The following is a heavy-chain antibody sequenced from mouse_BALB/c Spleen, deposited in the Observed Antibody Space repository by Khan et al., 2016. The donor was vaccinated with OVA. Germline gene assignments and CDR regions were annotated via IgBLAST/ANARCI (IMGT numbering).Heavy chain of an antibody. CDR3: ARRGLRWDFDY. CDR2: INPSTGYT. V-gene: IGHV1-7*01. Sequence: VELVESGAELAKPGASVKMSCKASGYTFINYWILWVKQRPGQGLEWIGYINPSTGYTEYNPNFKDKATLTADKSSSPAYMQLSSLTSEDSAVYYCARRGLRWDFDYWGQGTTLTVSS. CDR1: GYTFINYW. J-gene: IGHJ2*01. D-gene: IGHD1-1*01.